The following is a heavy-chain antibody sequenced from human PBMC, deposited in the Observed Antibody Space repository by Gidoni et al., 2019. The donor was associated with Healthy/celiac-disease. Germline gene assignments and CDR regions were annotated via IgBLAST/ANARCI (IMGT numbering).Heavy chain of an antibody. J-gene: IGHJ3*02. D-gene: IGHD1-26*01. CDR1: GFTFDDYA. CDR2: ISWNSGSI. V-gene: IGHV3-9*01. CDR3: AKDSSHVVDGSYSNAFDI. Sequence: EVQLVESGAGLVQPGRSLRLSCAAYGFTFDDYAMHWVRQAPGKGMEWVSGISWNSGSIGYADSVKGRFTISRDNAKNSLYLQMNSLRAEDTALYYCAKDSSHVVDGSYSNAFDIWGQGTMVTVSS.